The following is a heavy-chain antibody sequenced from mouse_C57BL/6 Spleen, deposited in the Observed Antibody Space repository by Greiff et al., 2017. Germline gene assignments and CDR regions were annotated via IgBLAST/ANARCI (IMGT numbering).Heavy chain of an antibody. CDR1: GYTFTSYW. Sequence: QVQLKQPGAELVKPGASVKVSCKASGYTFTSYWMHWVKQRPGQGLEWIGRIHPSDSDTNYNQKFKGKATLTVDKSSSTAYMQLSSLTSEDSAVYYGAIPHLPLDYYAMDYWGQGTSVTVSS. CDR2: IHPSDSDT. V-gene: IGHV1-74*01. D-gene: IGHD2-1*01. CDR3: AIPHLPLDYYAMDY. J-gene: IGHJ4*01.